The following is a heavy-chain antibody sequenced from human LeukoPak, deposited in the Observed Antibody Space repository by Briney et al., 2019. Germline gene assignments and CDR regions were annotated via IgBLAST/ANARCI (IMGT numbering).Heavy chain of an antibody. J-gene: IGHJ2*01. CDR2: IYYSGST. CDR1: GGSISSGDYY. D-gene: IGHD5-18*01. CDR3: ARGAAMTFYWYFDL. V-gene: IGHV4-30-4*01. Sequence: SETLSLTCTVSGGSISSGDYYWSSIRQPPGKGLEWIGYIYYSGSTYYNPSLKSRVTISVDTSKNQFSLKLSSVTAADTAVYYCARGAAMTFYWYFDLWGRGTLVTVSS.